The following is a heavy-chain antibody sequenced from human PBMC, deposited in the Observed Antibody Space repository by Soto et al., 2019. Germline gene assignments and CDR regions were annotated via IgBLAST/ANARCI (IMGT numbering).Heavy chain of an antibody. CDR3: ARVNYCSSSSCYWFDY. CDR2: INHSGST. D-gene: IGHD2-2*01. Sequence: QVQLQQWGAGLLKPSETLSLTCAVYGGSFSGYYWSWIRQPPGKGLEWIGEINHSGSTNYNPSLKSRVTISVDTSKNQFSLKLSSVTAADTAVYYCARVNYCSSSSCYWFDYWGQGSLVTVSS. V-gene: IGHV4-34*01. J-gene: IGHJ4*02. CDR1: GGSFSGYY.